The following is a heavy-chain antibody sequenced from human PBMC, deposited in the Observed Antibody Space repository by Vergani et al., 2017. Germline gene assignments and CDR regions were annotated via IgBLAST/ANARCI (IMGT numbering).Heavy chain of an antibody. CDR2: IHSADSDT. Sequence: EVQLVQSGAEVKKPGESLKISCQISGYSFTNYWIGWVRQMPGKGLEWMGIIHSADSDTRYSPSFQGQVTIPVDKSISTAYLQRSSLRASDSAMYYCARLYGRDSSGSKYFDYWGQGTLVTVSS. J-gene: IGHJ4*02. CDR3: ARLYGRDSSGSKYFDY. D-gene: IGHD3-22*01. CDR1: GYSFTNYW. V-gene: IGHV5-51*01.